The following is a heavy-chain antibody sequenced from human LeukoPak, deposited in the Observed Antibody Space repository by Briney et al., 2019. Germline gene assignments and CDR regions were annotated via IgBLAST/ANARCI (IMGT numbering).Heavy chain of an antibody. J-gene: IGHJ6*02. CDR2: MYYSGST. Sequence: SETLSLTCTVSGGSISSYYWSWIRQPPGKGLEWIGYMYYSGSTNYNPSLKSRVTISVDTSKNQFSLELTSVTAADTAVYYCAREGYTAMVTGAMDVWGQGTTVTVSS. CDR3: AREGYTAMVTGAMDV. CDR1: GGSISSYY. D-gene: IGHD5-18*01. V-gene: IGHV4-59*01.